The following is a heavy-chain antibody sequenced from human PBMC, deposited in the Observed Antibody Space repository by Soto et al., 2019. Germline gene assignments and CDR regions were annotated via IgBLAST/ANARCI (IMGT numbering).Heavy chain of an antibody. V-gene: IGHV1-18*01. Sequence: GASVKVSCKASRYTFTSYGISWVRQAPGQGLEWMGWISAYKGNTNYAQKLQGRVTMTTDTSMSTAYMELRSLRSDDTAVYYCARDCSSTSCYRDTGPNDAFDIWGQGTMVTVSS. J-gene: IGHJ3*02. CDR3: ARDCSSTSCYRDTGPNDAFDI. CDR1: RYTFTSYG. CDR2: ISAYKGNT. D-gene: IGHD2-2*01.